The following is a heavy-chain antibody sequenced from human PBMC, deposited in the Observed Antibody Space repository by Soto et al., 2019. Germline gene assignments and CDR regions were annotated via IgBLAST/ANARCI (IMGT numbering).Heavy chain of an antibody. Sequence: SETLSLTCSVSGDSVSSDRYFWTWIRQPPGKGLEWIAYISYTGDTNYNPSLKSRVTISVDTSRNQFSLTLTSVTAAATAVYFCARIVVGATVDRWGQGSLFTVSS. CDR3: ARIVVGATVDR. V-gene: IGHV4-61*01. CDR1: GDSVSSDRYF. CDR2: ISYTGDT. J-gene: IGHJ5*02. D-gene: IGHD1-26*01.